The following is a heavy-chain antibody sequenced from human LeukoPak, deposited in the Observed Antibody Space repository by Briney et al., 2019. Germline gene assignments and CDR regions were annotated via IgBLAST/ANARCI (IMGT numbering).Heavy chain of an antibody. J-gene: IGHJ3*02. V-gene: IGHV3-66*01. Sequence: GGSLRLSCAASGFTVSSNYMSWVRQAPGKGLEWVSVIYSGGSTYYADSVKGRFTISRDNSKNTLYLQMNSLRAEDTAVYYCARVHSDILTYPFDIWGQGTMVTVSS. CDR2: IYSGGST. CDR3: ARVHSDILTYPFDI. D-gene: IGHD3-9*01. CDR1: GFTVSSNY.